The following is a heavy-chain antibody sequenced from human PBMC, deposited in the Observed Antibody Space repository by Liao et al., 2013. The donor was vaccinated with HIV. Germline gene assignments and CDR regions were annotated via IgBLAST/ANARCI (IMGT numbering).Heavy chain of an antibody. D-gene: IGHD5-12*01. V-gene: IGHV4-34*10. Sequence: QLQLQESGPGLVKPSETLSLTCAVYGGSLTNYFWSWIRQPPGKGLEWIGEISHDGTTTYNPSLKSRVTISVDTSKNQFSLKLSSVTAADTAVYYCAREPGYYFDYWGQGTLVTVSS. J-gene: IGHJ4*02. CDR1: GGSLTNYF. CDR3: AREPGYYFDY. CDR2: ISHDGTT.